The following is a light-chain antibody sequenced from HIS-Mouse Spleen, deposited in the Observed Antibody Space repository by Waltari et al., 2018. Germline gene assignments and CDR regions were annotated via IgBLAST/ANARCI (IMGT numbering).Light chain of an antibody. CDR3: SSYTSSSPNWV. Sequence: QSALTQPASVSGSPGQSITISCTGTSSDVGGYNSVSWYQQHPGKAPKLMIYEVSNRPSGVSNRFSGSKSGNTASLTISGLQAEDEADYYCSSYTSSSPNWVFGGGTKLTVL. J-gene: IGLJ3*02. CDR1: SSDVGGYNS. V-gene: IGLV2-14*01. CDR2: EVS.